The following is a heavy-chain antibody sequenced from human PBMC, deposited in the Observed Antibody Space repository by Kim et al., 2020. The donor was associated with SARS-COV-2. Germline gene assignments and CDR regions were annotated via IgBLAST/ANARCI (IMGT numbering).Heavy chain of an antibody. J-gene: IGHJ4*02. CDR2: YPGDSDT. D-gene: IGHD3-3*01. Sequence: YPGDSDTIYSPSFQGQVTISADKSIKTVYLQWSSLKASDTAMYYCARLEDYWGQGTLVTVAS. V-gene: IGHV5-51*01. CDR3: ARLEDY.